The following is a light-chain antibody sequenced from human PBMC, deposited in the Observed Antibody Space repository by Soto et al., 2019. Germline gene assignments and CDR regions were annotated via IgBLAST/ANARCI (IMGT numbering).Light chain of an antibody. V-gene: IGKV3-15*01. CDR2: DAS. Sequence: EIWMTQSQATLAASPGERATRACRASQSVDSKLAWYQQKPGQPPRLVMFDASIRATGVPARFSGGGSGTEFTLTISSLQSEDFALYYCQQYEKWPPTTFGQGTKVEIK. CDR3: QQYEKWPPTT. J-gene: IGKJ1*01. CDR1: QSVDSK.